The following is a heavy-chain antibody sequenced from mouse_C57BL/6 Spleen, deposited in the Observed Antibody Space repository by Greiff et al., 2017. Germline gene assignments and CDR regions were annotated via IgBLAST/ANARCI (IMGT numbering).Heavy chain of an antibody. Sequence: QVHVKQSGAELVRPGTSVKMSCKASGYTFTNYWIGWAKQRPGHGLEWIGDIYPGGGYTNYNEKFKGKATLTADKSSSTAYMQFSSLTSEDSAIYYCARGGLLGLENFDYWGQGTTLTVSS. CDR2: IYPGGGYT. J-gene: IGHJ2*01. CDR1: GYTFTNYW. CDR3: ARGGLLGLENFDY. D-gene: IGHD4-1*01. V-gene: IGHV1-63*01.